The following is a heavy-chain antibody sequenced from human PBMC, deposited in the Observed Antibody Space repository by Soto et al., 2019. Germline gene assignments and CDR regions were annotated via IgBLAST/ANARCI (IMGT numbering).Heavy chain of an antibody. CDR2: IDPSDSYT. CDR1: GYSCTSYW. J-gene: IGHJ4*02. Sequence: PGESLKNSSKGSGYSCTSYWNSLVRQMPGKGLEWMGRIDPSDSYTNYSPSFQGHVTISADKSISTAYLQWSSLKASDTAMYYCARLQAAAGDNDLTFDYWGQGTLVTVSS. D-gene: IGHD6-13*01. CDR3: ARLQAAAGDNDLTFDY. V-gene: IGHV5-10-1*01.